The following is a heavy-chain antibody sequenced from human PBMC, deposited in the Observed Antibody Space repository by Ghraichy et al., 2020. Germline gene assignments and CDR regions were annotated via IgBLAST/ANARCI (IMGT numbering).Heavy chain of an antibody. D-gene: IGHD3-10*01. CDR2: IIPILGIA. Sequence: SVKVSCKASGGTFSSYAISWVRQAPGQGLEWMGRIIPILGIANYAQKFQGRVTITADKSTSTAYMELSSLRSEDTAVYYCVLWFGELWYYFDYWGQGTLVTVSS. CDR3: VLWFGELWYYFDY. V-gene: IGHV1-69*04. CDR1: GGTFSSYA. J-gene: IGHJ4*02.